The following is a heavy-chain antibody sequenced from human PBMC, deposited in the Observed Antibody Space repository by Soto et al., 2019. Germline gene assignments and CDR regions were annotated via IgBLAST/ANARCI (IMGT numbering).Heavy chain of an antibody. D-gene: IGHD3-3*01. CDR1: GGSISEYY. Sequence: SETLSLTCTVSGGSISEYYWSWIRQPPGKGLEWIGYIYYSGSTDYNPSLKSRVTMSVDSSKNLFSLRLSSMTAADTAVYYCARHSRITIFEGWFDPWGQGTLVTVSS. CDR3: ARHSRITIFEGWFDP. CDR2: IYYSGST. V-gene: IGHV4-59*08. J-gene: IGHJ5*02.